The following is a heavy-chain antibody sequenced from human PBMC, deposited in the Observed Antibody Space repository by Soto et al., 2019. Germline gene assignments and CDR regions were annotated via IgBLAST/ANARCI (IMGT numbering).Heavy chain of an antibody. CDR1: GYTFTSYA. Sequence: SSVQVSCTASGYTFTSYAMHWVRQAPGQRLEWMGWINAGNGNTKYSQKFQGRVTITRDTSASTAYMELSSLRSEDTAVDYCAIESAQNTVVPPYVDWGKGTLVTV. CDR3: AIESAQNTVVPPYVD. V-gene: IGHV1-3*01. J-gene: IGHJ4*02. D-gene: IGHD2-15*01. CDR2: INAGNGNT.